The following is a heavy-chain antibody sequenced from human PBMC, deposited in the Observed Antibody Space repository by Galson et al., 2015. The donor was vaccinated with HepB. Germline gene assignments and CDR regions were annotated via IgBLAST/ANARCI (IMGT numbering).Heavy chain of an antibody. CDR1: GYTLTELS. CDR2: FDPEDGET. J-gene: IGHJ3*02. V-gene: IGHV1-24*01. CDR3: ATPASKVLLYETDAFDI. D-gene: IGHD3-10*01. Sequence: SVKVSCKVSGYTLTELSMHWVRQAPGKGLEWMGGFDPEDGETIYAQKFQGRVTMTEDTSTDTAYMELSSLRSEDTAVYYCATPASKVLLYETDAFDIWGKGTMVTVSS.